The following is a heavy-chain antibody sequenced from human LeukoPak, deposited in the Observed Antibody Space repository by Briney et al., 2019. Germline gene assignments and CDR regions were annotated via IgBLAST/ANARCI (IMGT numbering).Heavy chain of an antibody. CDR2: INSDGSST. CDR3: ARDTARNPELLDY. Sequence: GGSLRLSCAASGFTFSSYWMHWVRQAPGKGLVWVSRINSDGSSTSYADSVKGRFTISRDNAKNTLYVQMNRLRAEDTAVYYCARDTARNPELLDYWGQGTLVTVSS. CDR1: GFTFSSYW. D-gene: IGHD1-26*01. J-gene: IGHJ4*02. V-gene: IGHV3-74*01.